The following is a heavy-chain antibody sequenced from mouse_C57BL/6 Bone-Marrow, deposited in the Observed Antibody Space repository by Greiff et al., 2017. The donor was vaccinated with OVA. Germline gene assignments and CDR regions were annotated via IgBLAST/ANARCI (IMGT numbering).Heavy chain of an antibody. Sequence: VQRVESGPELVKPGASVKISCQASGYTFTDYYINWVKQRPGQGLEWIGWIFPGSGSTYYNEKFKGKATLTVDKSSSTAYMLLSSLTSEDSAVYFCARDYYHYYAMDYWGQGTSVTVSS. CDR1: GYTFTDYY. CDR2: IFPGSGST. J-gene: IGHJ4*01. D-gene: IGHD1-1*01. CDR3: ARDYYHYYAMDY. V-gene: IGHV1-75*01.